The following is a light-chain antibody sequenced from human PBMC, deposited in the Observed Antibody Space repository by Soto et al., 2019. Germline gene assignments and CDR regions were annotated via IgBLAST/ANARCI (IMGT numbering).Light chain of an antibody. CDR2: DAS. CDR3: QQYEGF. J-gene: IGKJ3*01. V-gene: IGKV1-5*01. Sequence: DIQMTQSPSTLAASVGDRVTITCRASQNINRWLAWYQQKPGKAPKVLIYDASSLESGVPSRFSGSGSGKDFTLTITSLQPDNFEIFYCQQYEGFFGPGS. CDR1: QNINRW.